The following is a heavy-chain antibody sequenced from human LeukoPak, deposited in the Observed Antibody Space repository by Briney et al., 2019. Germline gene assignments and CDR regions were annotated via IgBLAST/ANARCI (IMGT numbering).Heavy chain of an antibody. CDR3: ASPEDIVVGEGNYFDY. D-gene: IGHD2-15*01. V-gene: IGHV3-30-3*01. Sequence: QAGGSLRLSCAASGFTFSSYAMHWVRQAPGKGLEWVAVISYDGSNKYYADSVKGRFTISRDNSKNTLYLQMNSLRAEDTAVYYCASPEDIVVGEGNYFDYWGQGTLVTVSS. CDR2: ISYDGSNK. J-gene: IGHJ4*02. CDR1: GFTFSSYA.